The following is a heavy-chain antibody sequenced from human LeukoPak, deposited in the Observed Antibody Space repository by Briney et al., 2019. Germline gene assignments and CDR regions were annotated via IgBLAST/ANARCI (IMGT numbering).Heavy chain of an antibody. CDR3: AKDPLRYYYGSGSLTFDY. CDR1: GFTFSSYG. V-gene: IGHV3-30*02. J-gene: IGHJ4*02. D-gene: IGHD3-10*01. Sequence: PGGSLRLSCAASGFTFSSYGMHWVRQAPGKGLEWVAFIRYDGSNKYYADSVKGRFTISRDNSKNTLYLQMNSLRAEDTAVYCCAKDPLRYYYGSGSLTFDYWGQGTLVTVSS. CDR2: IRYDGSNK.